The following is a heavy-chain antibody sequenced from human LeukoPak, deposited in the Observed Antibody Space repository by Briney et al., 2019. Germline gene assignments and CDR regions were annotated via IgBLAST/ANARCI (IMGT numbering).Heavy chain of an antibody. J-gene: IGHJ5*02. D-gene: IGHD3-10*01. CDR1: GYTFTSYG. CDR3: ARDWGGYDGAGSGGEWFDP. Sequence: ASVKVSCKASGYTFTSYGISWVRQAPGQGLEWMGWISAYNGTTNYAQKLQGRVTMTTDTSTSTAYKELRSLRSDDTAVYYCARDWGGYDGAGSGGEWFDPWGQGTLVTVPS. CDR2: ISAYNGTT. V-gene: IGHV1-18*01.